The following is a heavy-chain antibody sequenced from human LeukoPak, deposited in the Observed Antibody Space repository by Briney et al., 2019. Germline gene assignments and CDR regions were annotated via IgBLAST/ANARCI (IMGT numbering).Heavy chain of an antibody. V-gene: IGHV3-21*01. CDR1: GFTFSSYT. D-gene: IGHD1-7*01. J-gene: IGHJ4*02. CDR2: ISSSSSYI. Sequence: GGSLRLSCAASGFTFSSYTMNWVRQAPGKGLEWVSSISSSSSYIFYADSVKGRFTISRDNAKNSLYLQTNSLRAEDTAVYYCARVRELYRDYWGQGTLVTGSS. CDR3: ARVRELYRDY.